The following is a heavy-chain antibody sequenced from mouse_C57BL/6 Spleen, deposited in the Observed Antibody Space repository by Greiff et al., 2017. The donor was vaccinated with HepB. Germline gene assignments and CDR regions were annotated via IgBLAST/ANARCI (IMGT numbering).Heavy chain of an antibody. J-gene: IGHJ2*01. V-gene: IGHV1-7*01. Sequence: QVQLQQSGAELAKPGASVKLSCKASGYTFTSYWMHWVKQRPGQGLEWIGYINPSSGYTKYNQKFKDKATLTADKSSSTAYMQLSSLTYEDSAVYYCASGHGNYKGYFDYWGQGTTLTVSS. D-gene: IGHD2-1*01. CDR1: GYTFTSYW. CDR3: ASGHGNYKGYFDY. CDR2: INPSSGYT.